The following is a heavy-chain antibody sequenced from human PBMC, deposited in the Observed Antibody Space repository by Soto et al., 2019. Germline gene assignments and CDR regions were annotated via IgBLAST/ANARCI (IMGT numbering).Heavy chain of an antibody. Sequence: QVQLVQSGPEVKKPGASVKVSCKTSGYTFTSYGISWVRQAPGQGLEWMGWISTYKGNTNYAQKFQGRVTMTTDTSTRTADMELRSLRSDDTAVYYCAPRSPAFDYWGQGTLVTVSS. J-gene: IGHJ4*02. CDR1: GYTFTSYG. V-gene: IGHV1-18*01. CDR3: APRSPAFDY. CDR2: ISTYKGNT.